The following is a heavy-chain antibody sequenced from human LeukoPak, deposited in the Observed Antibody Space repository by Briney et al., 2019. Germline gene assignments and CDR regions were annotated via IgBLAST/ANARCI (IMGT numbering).Heavy chain of an antibody. V-gene: IGHV1-8*01. Sequence: GASVKVSCKASGYTFTSYDINWVRQATGQGLEWMGWVNPNSGNTGYAQKFQGRVTMTRNTSISTAYMELSSLRSEDTAVYYCARAVGATSLYYYYYYMDVWGKGTTVTVSS. CDR3: ARAVGATSLYYYYYYMDV. D-gene: IGHD1-26*01. CDR1: GYTFTSYD. J-gene: IGHJ6*03. CDR2: VNPNSGNT.